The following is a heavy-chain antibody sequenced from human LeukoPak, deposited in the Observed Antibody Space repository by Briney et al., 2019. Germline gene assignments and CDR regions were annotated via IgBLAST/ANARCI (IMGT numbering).Heavy chain of an antibody. D-gene: IGHD1-7*01. V-gene: IGHV3-23*01. J-gene: IGHJ4*02. CDR3: AKDREGTIADYFDY. CDR2: ISGRGGRT. CDR1: GFTFSSYA. Sequence: GGSLRLSCAASGFTFSSYAMSWVPQAPGKGLEWVLSISGRGGRTYYADSVKGRFTISRDNSKNTLYLQMNSLRGEDTAVYYCAKDREGTIADYFDYWGQGTLVTVSS.